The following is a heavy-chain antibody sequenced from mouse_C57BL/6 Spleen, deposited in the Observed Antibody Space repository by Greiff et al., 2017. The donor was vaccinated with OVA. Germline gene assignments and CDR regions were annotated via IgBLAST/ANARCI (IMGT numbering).Heavy chain of an antibody. V-gene: IGHV1-55*01. D-gene: IGHD1-1*01. CDR2: IYPGSGSH. CDR3: ARENYYGSSPAWFAY. J-gene: IGHJ3*01. CDR1: GYTFTSYW. Sequence: QVQLQPPGAELVKPGASVKMSCKASGYTFTSYWITWVKQRPGQGLAWIGDIYPGSGSHNSNEKFTSKATLTVDTSSSTAYMQLSSLTSEDSAVYYCARENYYGSSPAWFAYWGQGTLVTVSA.